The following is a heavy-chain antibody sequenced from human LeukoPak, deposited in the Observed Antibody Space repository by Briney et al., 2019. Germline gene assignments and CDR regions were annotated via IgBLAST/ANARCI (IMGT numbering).Heavy chain of an antibody. J-gene: IGHJ4*02. CDR2: ISGSGGST. D-gene: IGHD4-17*01. Sequence: GGSLRLWCAASGFTFSSHAMSWVRQAPGKGLEWVSAISGSGGSTYYADSVKGRFTISRDNSKNTLYLQMNSLRAEDTAVYYCANPMTTATTVDYWGQGTLVTVSS. CDR3: ANPMTTATTVDY. V-gene: IGHV3-23*01. CDR1: GFTFSSHA.